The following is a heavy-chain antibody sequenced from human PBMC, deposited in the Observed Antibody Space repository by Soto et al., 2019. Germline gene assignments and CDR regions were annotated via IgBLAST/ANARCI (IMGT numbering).Heavy chain of an antibody. D-gene: IGHD3-10*01. Sequence: GGSLRLSCAASGFTFSSYSMNWVRQAPGKGLEWVSSISSSSSYIYYADSVKGRFTLSRDNAKNSLYLQMNSLRAEDKGVYYSARYQRFGELNYYYYGMDVWGQGTTVTV. V-gene: IGHV3-21*01. CDR1: GFTFSSYS. J-gene: IGHJ6*02. CDR3: ARYQRFGELNYYYYGMDV. CDR2: ISSSSSYI.